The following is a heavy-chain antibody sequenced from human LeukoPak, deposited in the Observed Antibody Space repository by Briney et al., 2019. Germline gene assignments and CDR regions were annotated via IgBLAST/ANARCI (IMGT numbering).Heavy chain of an antibody. CDR1: GFTLSSCD. D-gene: IGHD6-19*01. Sequence: PGVSLRLFCAASGFTLSSCDVSWVRRARGEGVEGVSGMSGRGGSTYCADSVKGRFTISRDNSKNTLYLQMNSLRAEDTAVYYCAKVYSSGWYHAFDYWGQGTLVTASS. CDR2: MSGRGGST. CDR3: AKVYSSGWYHAFDY. V-gene: IGHV3-23*01. J-gene: IGHJ4*02.